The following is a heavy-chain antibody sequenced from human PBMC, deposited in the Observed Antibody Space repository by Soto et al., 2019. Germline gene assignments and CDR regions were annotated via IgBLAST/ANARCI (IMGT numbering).Heavy chain of an antibody. CDR3: ARDWATVTTISDH. J-gene: IGHJ4*02. D-gene: IGHD4-17*01. CDR1: GFTFSSYG. V-gene: IGHV3-33*01. Sequence: QVQLVESGGGVVQPGRSLRLSCAASGFTFSSYGMHWVRQAPGKGLEWVAVIWYDGSSEYYADSVRGRFTISRDNSKDTLFLQMNSLIPEDTAVYYCARDWATVTTISDHWGQGTLVTVSS. CDR2: IWYDGSSE.